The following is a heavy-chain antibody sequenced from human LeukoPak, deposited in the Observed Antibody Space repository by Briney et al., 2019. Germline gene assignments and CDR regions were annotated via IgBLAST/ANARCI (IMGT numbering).Heavy chain of an antibody. Sequence: PGGYLRLSCPASEFTFSIYSMNWVRQAPGKGLEWVSSISSSSSYIYYADSVKGRFTISRDNAKNSLYLQMNSLRAEDTAVYYCARDVRSLMDVWGQGTTVTVS. J-gene: IGHJ6*02. CDR1: EFTFSIYS. CDR2: ISSSSSYI. D-gene: IGHD3-10*02. CDR3: ARDVRSLMDV. V-gene: IGHV3-21*01.